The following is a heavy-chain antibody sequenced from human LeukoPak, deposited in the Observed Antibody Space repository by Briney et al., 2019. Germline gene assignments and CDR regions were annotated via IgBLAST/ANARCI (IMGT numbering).Heavy chain of an antibody. Sequence: ASVKVSCKASGYTFTGYYMFWGRQAPGQELEWMGWINPNTGATKYAQNFQGRVTLTRDTSIRTTFMELSSLRSDDTAFYYCARDERFCNGDNHYPDLGYWGQGTLVTVSS. V-gene: IGHV1-2*02. CDR1: GYTFTGYY. D-gene: IGHD2-15*01. CDR3: ARDERFCNGDNHYPDLGY. J-gene: IGHJ4*02. CDR2: INPNTGAT.